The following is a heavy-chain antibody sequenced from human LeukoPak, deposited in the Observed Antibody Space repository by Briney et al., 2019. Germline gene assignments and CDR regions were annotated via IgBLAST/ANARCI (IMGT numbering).Heavy chain of an antibody. D-gene: IGHD3-10*01. V-gene: IGHV3-9*01. Sequence: QPGGSLRLSCAASGFTFDDYAMHWVRQAPGKGLEWVSGISWNSGSIGYADSVKGRFTISRDNAKNSLYLQMNSLRAEDTALYYCAKDIEHFYGSGSPFDYWGQGTLVTVAS. CDR2: ISWNSGSI. CDR3: AKDIEHFYGSGSPFDY. CDR1: GFTFDDYA. J-gene: IGHJ4*02.